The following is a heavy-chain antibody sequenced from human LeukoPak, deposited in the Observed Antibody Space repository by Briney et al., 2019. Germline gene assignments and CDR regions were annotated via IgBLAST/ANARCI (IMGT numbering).Heavy chain of an antibody. CDR1: GGSFSGYY. CDR2: INHSGST. D-gene: IGHD2-2*02. V-gene: IGHV4-34*01. J-gene: IGHJ5*02. Sequence: SETLSLTCAVYGGSFSGYYWSWIRQPPGKGLEWIGEINHSGSTNYNPSLKSRVTISVDTSKNQFSLKLSSVTAADTAVYYCARGYCSSTSCYTGGRFDPWGQGTLVTVSS. CDR3: ARGYCSSTSCYTGGRFDP.